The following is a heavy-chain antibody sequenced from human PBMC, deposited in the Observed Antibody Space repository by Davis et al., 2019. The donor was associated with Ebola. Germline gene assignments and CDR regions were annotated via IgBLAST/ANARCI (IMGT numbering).Heavy chain of an antibody. Sequence: AASVKVSCKASGGTFSSYAISWVRQAPGQGLEWMGWMNPNSGNTGYAQKFQGRVTMTRNTSISTAYMELSSLRSEDTAVYYCARRMDFDYWGQGTLVTVSS. D-gene: IGHD2-8*01. CDR1: GGTFSSYA. J-gene: IGHJ4*02. CDR2: MNPNSGNT. CDR3: ARRMDFDY. V-gene: IGHV1-8*02.